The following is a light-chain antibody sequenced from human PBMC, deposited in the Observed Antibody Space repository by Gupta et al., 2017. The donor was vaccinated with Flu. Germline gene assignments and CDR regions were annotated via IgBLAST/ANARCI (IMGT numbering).Light chain of an antibody. CDR2: DAS. Sequence: EIVLTQSPATLSSSPGERATLSCRASHGAGNFLAWYQQKPGQSPRLLIYDASKRATGTPGRFSGSGSGTDFTLTISFLEPEDFALYYCHQRSDWPATFGGGTKIEIK. CDR3: HQRSDWPAT. J-gene: IGKJ4*01. V-gene: IGKV3-11*01. CDR1: HGAGNF.